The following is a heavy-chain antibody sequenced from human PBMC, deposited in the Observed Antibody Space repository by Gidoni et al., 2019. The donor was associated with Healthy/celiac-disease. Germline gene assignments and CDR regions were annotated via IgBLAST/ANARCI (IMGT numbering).Heavy chain of an antibody. J-gene: IGHJ4*02. CDR1: GGSFSGYY. V-gene: IGHV4-34*01. CDR3: ARGLELSPDY. D-gene: IGHD1-7*01. CDR2: INHSGST. Sequence: QVQLQQWGAGLLKPSETLSLTCAVYGGSFSGYYWSWIRQPPGKGLEWIGEINHSGSTNYNPSLKSRVTISVDTSKNQFSLKLSSVTAADTAEYYCARGLELSPDYWGQGTLVTVSS.